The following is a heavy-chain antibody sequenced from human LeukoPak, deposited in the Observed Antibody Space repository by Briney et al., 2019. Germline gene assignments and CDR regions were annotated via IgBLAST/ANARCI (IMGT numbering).Heavy chain of an antibody. CDR3: ARTAKRHYYGSGSYYNLLYWFDP. CDR1: GGSISSYY. V-gene: IGHV4-59*08. CDR2: IYYSGST. Sequence: PSETLSLTCTVSGGSISSYYWSWIRQPPGKGLEWIGYIYYSGSTNYNPSLKSRVTISVDTSKNQFSLKLSSVTAADMAVYYCARTAKRHYYGSGSYYNLLYWFDPWGQGTLVTVSS. J-gene: IGHJ5*02. D-gene: IGHD3-10*01.